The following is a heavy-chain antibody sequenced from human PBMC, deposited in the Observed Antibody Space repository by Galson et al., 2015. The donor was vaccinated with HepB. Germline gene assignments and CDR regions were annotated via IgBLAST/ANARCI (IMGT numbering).Heavy chain of an antibody. CDR1: GFTVSSNY. Sequence: SLRLSCAASGFTVSSNYMSWVRQAPGKGLEWVSVIYSGGSTYYADSVKGRFTISRDTSKNQFSLKLSSVTAADTAVYYCARAPRHPGYSSSWYLISAFDIWGQGTMVTVSS. D-gene: IGHD6-13*01. J-gene: IGHJ3*02. V-gene: IGHV3-53*01. CDR2: IYSGGST. CDR3: ARAPRHPGYSSSWYLISAFDI.